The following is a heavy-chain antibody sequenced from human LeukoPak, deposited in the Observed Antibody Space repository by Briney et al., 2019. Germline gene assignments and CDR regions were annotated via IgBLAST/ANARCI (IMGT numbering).Heavy chain of an antibody. J-gene: IGHJ6*02. CDR3: AREYGDEIFGMDV. CDR1: GFTFSSYA. CDR2: ISYDGSNK. D-gene: IGHD4-17*01. Sequence: GGSLRLSCAASGFTFSSYAMHWVRQAPGKGLEWVVVISYDGSNKYYADSVKGRFTISRDNSKNTLYLQMNSLRAEDTAVYYCAREYGDEIFGMDVWGQGTTVTVSS. V-gene: IGHV3-30-3*01.